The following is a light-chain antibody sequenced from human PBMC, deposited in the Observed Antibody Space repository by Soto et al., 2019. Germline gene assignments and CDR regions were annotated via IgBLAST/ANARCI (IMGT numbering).Light chain of an antibody. J-gene: IGKJ1*01. CDR1: QSVISD. V-gene: IGKV3D-15*01. Sequence: EIVLTQSPGTLSLSPGDRATLSCRASQSVISDYLAWYQQKPGQAPRLLIYGASGRATGIPDRFSGSGSGTEFTLTISSLQSEDFAVYYCQQYNNWPWTFGKGPRWIS. CDR2: GAS. CDR3: QQYNNWPWT.